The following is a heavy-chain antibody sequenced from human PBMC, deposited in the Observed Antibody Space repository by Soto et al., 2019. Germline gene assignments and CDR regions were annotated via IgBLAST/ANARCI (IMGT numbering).Heavy chain of an antibody. CDR1: GFTFSSYS. CDR2: ISSSSSTI. CDR3: AREVMVRDYLGSYYMDV. Sequence: GGSLRLSCAASGFTFSSYSMNWVRQAPGKGLEWVSYISSSSSTIYYADSVKGRFTISRDNAKNSLYLQMNSLRAEDTAVYYCAREVMVRDYLGSYYMDVWGKGTTVTVSS. D-gene: IGHD3-10*01. V-gene: IGHV3-48*01. J-gene: IGHJ6*03.